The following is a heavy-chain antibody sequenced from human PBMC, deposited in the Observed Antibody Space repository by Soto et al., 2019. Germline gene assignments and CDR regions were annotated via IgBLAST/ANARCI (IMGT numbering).Heavy chain of an antibody. V-gene: IGHV4-59*01. CDR2: IYYSGST. CDR1: GGSISSYY. D-gene: IGHD6-13*01. CDR3: ARGTISSSWYGTFDY. J-gene: IGHJ4*02. Sequence: SETLSLTCTVSGGSISSYYWSWIRQPPGKGLEWIGYIYYSGSTNYNPSLKSRVTISVDTSKNQFSLKLSSVTAADTAVYYCARGTISSSWYGTFDYWGQGTLVTVS.